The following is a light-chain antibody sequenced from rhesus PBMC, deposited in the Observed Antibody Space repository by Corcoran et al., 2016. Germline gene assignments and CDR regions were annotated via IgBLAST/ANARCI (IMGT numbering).Light chain of an antibody. J-gene: IGKJ2*01. CDR1: QGINNY. Sequence: DIQVTQSPSSLSASVGDRVTITCRASQGINNYLSWYQQRPGKAPTPMIYYASNLETGVPSRFSGSRSGTDYILTIRSLQPEDVATYYCQQYDSPPYSFGQGTRVEIK. V-gene: IGKV1-66*01. CDR2: YAS. CDR3: QQYDSPPYS.